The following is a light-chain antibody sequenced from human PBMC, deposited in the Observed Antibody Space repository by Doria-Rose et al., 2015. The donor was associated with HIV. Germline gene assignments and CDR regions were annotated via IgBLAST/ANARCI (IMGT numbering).Light chain of an antibody. CDR3: QQYYDTTS. CDR1: QSLLYTSKNY. J-gene: IGKJ3*01. V-gene: IGKV4-1*01. Sequence: TQSPESLGMSLGERATLNCKSNQSLLYTSKNYLAWYQQKPGQPPKLLIYWASTRQSGVPARFSGSGSGTDFTLTISSLEAEDVAVYYCQQYYDTTSFDPGTTVGIK. CDR2: WAS.